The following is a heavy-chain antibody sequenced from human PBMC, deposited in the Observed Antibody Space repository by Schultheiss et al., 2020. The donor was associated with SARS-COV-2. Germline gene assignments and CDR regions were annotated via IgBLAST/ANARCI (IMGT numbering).Heavy chain of an antibody. CDR1: GFTFSGSA. V-gene: IGHV3-73*01. CDR3: ARGSRGVYATTKKYYFDY. CDR2: IRSKANSYAT. Sequence: GGSLRLSCAASGFTFSGSAMHWVRQASGKGLEWVGRIRSKANSYATAYAASVKGRFTISRDDSKNTAYLQMNSLKTEDTAVYYCARGSRGVYATTKKYYFDYWGQGTLVTVSS. J-gene: IGHJ4*02. D-gene: IGHD2-8*01.